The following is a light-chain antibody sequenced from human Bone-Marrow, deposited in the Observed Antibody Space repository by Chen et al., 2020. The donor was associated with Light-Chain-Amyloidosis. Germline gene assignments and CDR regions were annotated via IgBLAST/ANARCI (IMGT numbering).Light chain of an antibody. V-gene: IGKV3-20*01. J-gene: IGKJ3*01. CDR3: QQYGSSPFT. CDR2: GAS. CDR1: QSVSSSY. Sequence: EIVLTQSPGTLSLSPGERATLTCRASQSVSSSYLAWYQQKPGQAPRLLSYGASSRATGLPDRFRGNGSGADFTRTISRLEPEDLAVYYCQQYGSSPFTFGPGTKG.